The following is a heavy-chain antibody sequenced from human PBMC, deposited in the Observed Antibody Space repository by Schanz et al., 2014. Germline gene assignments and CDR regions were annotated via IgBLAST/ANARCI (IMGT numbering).Heavy chain of an antibody. J-gene: IGHJ4*02. V-gene: IGHV3-23*01. CDR2: ISGGGGTT. CDR3: AKDRSWDYDSSGYFDY. CDR1: GFTFSSYA. Sequence: EVQLLESGGGLVQPGGSLRLSCAASGFTFSSYAMSWVRQAPGKGLEWVSAISGGGGTTYYADSVKRRFTISRDNSKNTLYLQMNSLRAEDTAVYYCAKDRSWDYDSSGYFDYWGQGTLVTVSS. D-gene: IGHD3-22*01.